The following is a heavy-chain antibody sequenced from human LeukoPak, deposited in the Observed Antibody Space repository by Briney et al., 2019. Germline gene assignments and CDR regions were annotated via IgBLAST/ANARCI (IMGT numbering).Heavy chain of an antibody. CDR1: GGSFSGYY. J-gene: IGHJ5*02. Sequence: SETLSLTCAVYGGSFSGYYWSWIRQPPGKGLEWIGEINHSGSTNYNPSLKSRVTISVDTSKNQFSLKLSSVTAADTAVYYCARGRWGYDFWSGYSGRYNWFDPWGQGTLVTVSS. CDR3: ARGRWGYDFWSGYSGRYNWFDP. D-gene: IGHD3-3*01. CDR2: INHSGST. V-gene: IGHV4-34*01.